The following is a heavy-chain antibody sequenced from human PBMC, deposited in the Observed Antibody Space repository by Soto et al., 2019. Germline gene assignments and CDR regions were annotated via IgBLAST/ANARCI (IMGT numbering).Heavy chain of an antibody. D-gene: IGHD4-17*01. J-gene: IGHJ3*02. CDR3: ARAPQNDYGDYDAFDM. CDR1: GYTFTSYA. Sequence: ASVKVSCKASGYTFTSYAISWVRQAPGQGLEWMGWISAYNGNTNYAEKFQGRVTVTTDTPMSTAYMELRSLRSDDTAVYYCARAPQNDYGDYDAFDMWGQGTMVTV. CDR2: ISAYNGNT. V-gene: IGHV1-18*01.